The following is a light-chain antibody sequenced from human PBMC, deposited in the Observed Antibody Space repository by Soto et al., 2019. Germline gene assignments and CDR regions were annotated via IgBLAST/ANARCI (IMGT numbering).Light chain of an antibody. CDR3: QQSGSSPRT. Sequence: EIVLTQSPGTLSLSPGERATLSCRASQSVSNVYLAWYQQKPGQAPRLLIYDASNRATGIPDRFSGSGSGTDFTLIISRLEPEDFAVYYCQQSGSSPRTFGQGTKLEIK. J-gene: IGKJ2*01. CDR2: DAS. CDR1: QSVSNVY. V-gene: IGKV3-20*01.